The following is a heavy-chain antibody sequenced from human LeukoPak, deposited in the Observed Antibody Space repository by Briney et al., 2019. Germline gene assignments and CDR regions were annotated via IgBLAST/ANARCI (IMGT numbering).Heavy chain of an antibody. V-gene: IGHV3-74*01. CDR1: GFTLSSEW. CDR2: INSDGSSI. CDR3: TRAGYGGYNYFDC. J-gene: IGHJ4*02. D-gene: IGHD5-12*01. Sequence: GGSLRLSCAASGFTLSSEWMNWVRQAPGQGPVWVSRINSDGSSISYADSVRGRFTISRDNAKSTLYLQMNSLRAEDTAVYYCTRAGYGGYNYFDCWGQGTLVTVSS.